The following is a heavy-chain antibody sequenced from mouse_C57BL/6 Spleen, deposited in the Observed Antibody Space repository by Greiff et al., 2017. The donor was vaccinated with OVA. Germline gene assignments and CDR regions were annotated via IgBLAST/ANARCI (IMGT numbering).Heavy chain of an antibody. D-gene: IGHD1-1*01. Sequence: EVQLVESGPGLVKPSQSLSLTCSVTGYSITSGYYWNWIRQFPGNKLEWMGYISYDGSNNYNPSLKNRISITRDTSKNQFFLKLNSVTTEDTATYYCARDSYYGSSYGDYWGQGTTLTVSS. V-gene: IGHV3-6*01. CDR3: ARDSYYGSSYGDY. CDR1: GYSITSGYY. CDR2: ISYDGSN. J-gene: IGHJ2*01.